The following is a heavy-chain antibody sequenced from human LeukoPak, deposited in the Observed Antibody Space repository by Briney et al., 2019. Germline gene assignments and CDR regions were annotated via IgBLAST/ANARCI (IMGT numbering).Heavy chain of an antibody. J-gene: IGHJ6*02. CDR2: MNPNSGNT. CDR3: ARTTVNFYYYYYGMDV. V-gene: IGHV1-8*01. CDR1: GYTFTSYD. D-gene: IGHD4-11*01. Sequence: ASVKASCKASGYTFTSYDINWVRQATGQGLEWMGWMNPNSGNTGYAQKFQGRVTMTRNTSISTAYMELSSLRSEDTAVYYCARTTVNFYYYYYGMDVWGQGTTVTVSS.